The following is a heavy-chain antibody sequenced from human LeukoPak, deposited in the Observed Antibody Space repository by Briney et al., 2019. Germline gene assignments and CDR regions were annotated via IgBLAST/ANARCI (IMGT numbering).Heavy chain of an antibody. CDR3: ARAPVDSSGWYWFDY. V-gene: IGHV1-69*05. CDR1: GGTFSSYA. D-gene: IGHD6-19*01. J-gene: IGHJ6*04. Sequence: GASVKVSCKASGGTFSSYAISWVRQAPGQGLEWMGGIIPIFGTANYAQKFQGRVTITTDESTSTAYMELSSLRSEDTAVYYCARAPVDSSGWYWFDYWGKGTTVTVSS. CDR2: IIPIFGTA.